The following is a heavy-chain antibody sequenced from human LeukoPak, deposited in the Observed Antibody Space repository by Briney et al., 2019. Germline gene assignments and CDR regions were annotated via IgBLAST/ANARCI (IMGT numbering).Heavy chain of an antibody. CDR2: ISGSYGTT. V-gene: IGHV3-23*01. J-gene: IGHJ4*02. CDR3: AKGNIAELPAAPYY. CDR1: GFTFSRYA. Sequence: SGGSLRLSCAASGFTFSRYAMSWLRQAPGKGLEWVSSISGSYGTTYYAASVKGRFTNARNNSKNAQYLQMNSLRAEDTALYYCAKGNIAELPAAPYYWGQGTLVTVSS. D-gene: IGHD2-2*01.